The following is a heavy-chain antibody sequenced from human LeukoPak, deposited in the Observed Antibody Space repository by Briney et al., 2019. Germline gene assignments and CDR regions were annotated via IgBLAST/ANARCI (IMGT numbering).Heavy chain of an antibody. Sequence: GGSLRLSCAASGFTLSSYSMNWVRQAPGKGLEWVSAISGSDAGTYYADSVKGRFTISRDNSKNTLYLQMNSLRAEDAAVYYCAKAPLGRCTGAICYSFDYWGQGTLVTVSS. CDR3: AKAPLGRCTGAICYSFDY. J-gene: IGHJ4*02. CDR1: GFTLSSYS. V-gene: IGHV3-23*01. CDR2: ISGSDAGT. D-gene: IGHD2-8*02.